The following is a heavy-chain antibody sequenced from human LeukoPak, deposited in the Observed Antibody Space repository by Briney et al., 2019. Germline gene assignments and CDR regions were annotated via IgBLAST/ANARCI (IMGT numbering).Heavy chain of an antibody. CDR2: IRYDGTNK. D-gene: IGHD3-22*01. J-gene: IGHJ4*02. CDR3: AKDTYDSSGYYRRFDY. CDR1: GFTFSNYG. Sequence: GGSLRLSCAASGFTFSNYGMHWVRQAPGKGLEWVAFIRYDGTNKYYADSVKGRFTISRDNSKNTLYLQMNSLRAEDTAVYYCAKDTYDSSGYYRRFDYWGQRTLVTVSS. V-gene: IGHV3-30*02.